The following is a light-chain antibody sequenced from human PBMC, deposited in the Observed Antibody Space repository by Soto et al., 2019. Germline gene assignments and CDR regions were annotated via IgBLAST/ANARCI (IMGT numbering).Light chain of an antibody. CDR2: SSN. CDR3: ATWDDSLNGRVV. CDR1: SSNIGSHT. V-gene: IGLV1-44*01. Sequence: QSVLTQPPSASGTPGQRVTISCSGSSSNIGSHTVNWYQQFPGTAPKLLIYSSNLRPSGVPDRFSGSISGTSASLAISGLPSEDEADYHGATWDDSLNGRVVFGGGTKVTVL. J-gene: IGLJ3*02.